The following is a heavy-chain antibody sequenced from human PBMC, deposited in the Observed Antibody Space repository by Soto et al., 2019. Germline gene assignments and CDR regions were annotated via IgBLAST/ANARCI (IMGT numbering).Heavy chain of an antibody. Sequence: SETLSLTCTVSGGSISSGGYYWSWIRQHPGKGLEWIGYIYYSGSTYYNPSLKSRVTISVDTSKNQFSLKLSSVTAADTAVYYCARDLGIYGDYVADYYYGMDVWGQGTTVTVSS. CDR3: ARDLGIYGDYVADYYYGMDV. V-gene: IGHV4-31*03. CDR2: IYYSGST. D-gene: IGHD4-17*01. J-gene: IGHJ6*02. CDR1: GGSISSGGYY.